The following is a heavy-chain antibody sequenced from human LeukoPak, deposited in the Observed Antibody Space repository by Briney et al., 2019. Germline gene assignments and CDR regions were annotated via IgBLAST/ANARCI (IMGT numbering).Heavy chain of an antibody. J-gene: IGHJ4*02. CDR3: ATVRGASGSYYIDY. V-gene: IGHV3-33*03. CDR1: GFTFGSYG. Sequence: PGGSLRLSCVASGFTFGSYGMHWVRQAPGKGLEWVAIIWYDGSNKYYADSVKGRFTISRDNSKNTLYVQMNSLRAEDTAVYYCATVRGASGSYYIDYWGQGTLVTVSS. D-gene: IGHD1-26*01. CDR2: IWYDGSNK.